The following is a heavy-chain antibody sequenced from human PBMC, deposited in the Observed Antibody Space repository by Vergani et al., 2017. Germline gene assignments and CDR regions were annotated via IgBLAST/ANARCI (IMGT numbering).Heavy chain of an antibody. CDR2: IYYSGST. Sequence: QLQLQESGPGLVKPSETLSLTCTVSGGSISSSSYYWGWIRQPPGKGLEWIGSIYYSGSTYYNPSLKSRVTISVYTSKNQFSLKLSSVTAADTAVYYCSRGGVVPAAIARGEYNGFDPWGQGTLVTVSS. D-gene: IGHD2-2*02. CDR3: SRGGVVPAAIARGEYNGFDP. CDR1: GGSISSSSYY. J-gene: IGHJ5*02. V-gene: IGHV4-39*07.